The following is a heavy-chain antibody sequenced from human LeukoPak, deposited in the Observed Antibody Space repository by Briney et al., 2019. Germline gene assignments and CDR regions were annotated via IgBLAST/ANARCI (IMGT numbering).Heavy chain of an antibody. CDR3: ARADILTGYYYYYYMDV. CDR2: INSDGSST. CDR1: GFTFSSYW. V-gene: IGHV3-74*01. J-gene: IGHJ6*03. Sequence: PGGSLRLSCAASGFTFSSYWMHWVRQAPGKGLVWVSRINSDGSSTSYADSVKGRFTISRDNAKNTLYLQMNSLRAEDTAVYYCARADILTGYYYYYYMDVWGKGTTVTISS. D-gene: IGHD3-9*01.